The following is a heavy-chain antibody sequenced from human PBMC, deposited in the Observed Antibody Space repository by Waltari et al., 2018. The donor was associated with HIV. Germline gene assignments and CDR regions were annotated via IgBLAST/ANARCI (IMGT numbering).Heavy chain of an antibody. Sequence: EVQLVESGGGLVQPGGSLRLSCAASGFSFSSYWMSWVRQAPGEELEWGANIKGDGTDKSYVDSVKGRFTISRDNAKNSLYLQMNSLRAEDTAVYYCSLHLGELSYPLNYWGQGTVVTVSS. CDR2: IKGDGTDK. V-gene: IGHV3-7*01. J-gene: IGHJ4*02. CDR1: GFSFSSYW. CDR3: SLHLGELSYPLNY. D-gene: IGHD3-16*02.